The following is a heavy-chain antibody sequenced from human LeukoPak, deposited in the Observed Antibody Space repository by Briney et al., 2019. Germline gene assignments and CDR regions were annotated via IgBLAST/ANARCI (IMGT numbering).Heavy chain of an antibody. CDR1: GFTFSSYG. D-gene: IGHD6-13*01. CDR3: ARDSHPYSSSWYYFDY. V-gene: IGHV3-33*01. J-gene: IGHJ4*02. CDR2: IWYDGSNK. Sequence: QPGGSLRLSCAASGFTFSSYGMHWVRQAPGKGLEWVAVIWYDGSNKYYADSVKGRFTISRDNSKNTLYLQMNSLRAEDTAVYYCARDSHPYSSSWYYFDYWGQGTLVTVSS.